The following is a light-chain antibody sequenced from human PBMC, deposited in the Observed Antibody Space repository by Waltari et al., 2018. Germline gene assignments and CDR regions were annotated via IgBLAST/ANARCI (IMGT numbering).Light chain of an antibody. CDR1: QTVTRNF. J-gene: IGKJ1*01. V-gene: IGKV3-20*01. CDR3: HQYDSSPRT. CDR2: GAS. Sequence: EIVLTQSPGTLSLSPGERATLSCRTSQTVTRNFLAWYQQTPGQAPSLLIYGASIRATGIPDRFSGSGSGTDFTLTISRLEPEDFAVYYCHQYDSSPRTFGQGTKVEIQ.